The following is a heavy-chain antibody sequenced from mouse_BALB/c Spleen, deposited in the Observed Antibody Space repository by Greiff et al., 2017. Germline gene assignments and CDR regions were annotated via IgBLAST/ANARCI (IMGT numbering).Heavy chain of an antibody. J-gene: IGHJ4*01. Sequence: VQLQQSGAELVKPGASIKLSCTASGFNIKDTYMHWVKQRPEQGLEWIGRIDPANGNTKYDPKFQGKATITADTSSNTAYLQLSSLTSEDTAVYYCARYGNPYAMDYWGQGTSVTVSS. V-gene: IGHV14-3*02. CDR3: ARYGNPYAMDY. D-gene: IGHD2-10*02. CDR1: GFNIKDTY. CDR2: IDPANGNT.